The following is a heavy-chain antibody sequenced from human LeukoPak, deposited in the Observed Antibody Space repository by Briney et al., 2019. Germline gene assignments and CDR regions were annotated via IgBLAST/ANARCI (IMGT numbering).Heavy chain of an antibody. CDR1: GYAFNSYY. V-gene: IGHV1-46*02. J-gene: IGHJ4*02. CDR2: INPSGGSS. D-gene: IGHD2-2*01. CDR3: ARGGYCGGTSCYLDF. Sequence: ASVKVSCKASGYAFNSYYIHWVRQAPGQGLEWMGIINPSGGSSSYAQKFQGRVTMTRDTSMYTLYMEVSGLTSEDTAVYYCARGGYCGGTSCYLDFWGQGTVVTVSS.